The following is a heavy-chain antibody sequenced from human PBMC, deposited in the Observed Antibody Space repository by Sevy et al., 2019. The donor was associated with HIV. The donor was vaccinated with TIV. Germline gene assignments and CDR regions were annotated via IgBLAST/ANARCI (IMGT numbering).Heavy chain of an antibody. V-gene: IGHV4-59*01. Sequence: SQTLSLTCTVSGGSISSNYWSWIRQPPGKGLEWIGYIYSSGSSYNPSLKSRVSISMDTSKNQFSLKLNSVTAADTAVYYCARSRGYSYGDFDYWGQGTLVTVSS. CDR2: IYSSGSS. J-gene: IGHJ4*02. D-gene: IGHD5-18*01. CDR1: GGSISSNY. CDR3: ARSRGYSYGDFDY.